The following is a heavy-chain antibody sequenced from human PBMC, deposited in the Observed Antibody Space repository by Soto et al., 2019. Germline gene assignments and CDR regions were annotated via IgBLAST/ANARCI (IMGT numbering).Heavy chain of an antibody. CDR3: AREGVAPYYYYGMDV. CDR1: GYTFTRSG. Sequence: QVQLVQSGAEVKKPGASVKVSCKASGYTFTRSGIRWVRQAPGQGLEWMGWISTYNGDTNYAQTLKGRVTMTTDTSTSTVYMDLRSLRADDTAVYYSAREGVAPYYYYGMDVWGQGTPVTVSS. V-gene: IGHV1-18*01. D-gene: IGHD5-12*01. J-gene: IGHJ6*02. CDR2: ISTYNGDT.